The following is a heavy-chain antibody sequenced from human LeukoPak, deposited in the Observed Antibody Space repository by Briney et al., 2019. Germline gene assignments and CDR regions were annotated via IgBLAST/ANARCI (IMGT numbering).Heavy chain of an antibody. Sequence: AASVKVSCKASGYTFTSYGITWVRQAPGQGLEWMGWISGYNGNANYAQNLQGRVTMTTDTSTSTAYMELRSLRSDDTAVYYCARTPPGSYLDYWGQGTLVTVSS. CDR1: GYTFTSYG. V-gene: IGHV1-18*01. CDR3: ARTPPGSYLDY. CDR2: ISGYNGNA. D-gene: IGHD3-10*01. J-gene: IGHJ4*02.